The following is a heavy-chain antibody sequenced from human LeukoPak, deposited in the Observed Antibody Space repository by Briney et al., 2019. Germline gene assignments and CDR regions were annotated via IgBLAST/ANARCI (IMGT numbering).Heavy chain of an antibody. D-gene: IGHD5-18*01. Sequence: GGSLRLSCAASGFTVSSNYMSWVRQAPGKGLEWVSVIYSGGSTYYADSVKGRLTISRHNSKNTLYLQMNSLRAEDTAVYYCARVEDTAMAFDYWGQGTLVTVSS. J-gene: IGHJ4*02. CDR2: IYSGGST. CDR1: GFTVSSNY. CDR3: ARVEDTAMAFDY. V-gene: IGHV3-53*04.